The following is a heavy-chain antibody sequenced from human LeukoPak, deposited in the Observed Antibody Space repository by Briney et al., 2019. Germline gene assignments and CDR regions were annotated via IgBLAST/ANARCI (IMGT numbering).Heavy chain of an antibody. Sequence: SETLSLTCTVSGGSISSGNYDWSWLRQPAGKGLEWIGRIYTSGGIKYNPSLKSRVTISVDTSKNQITLKLSAVTVRDTAVYHFARGDFWSGYYSDNWGQGTLVTVSS. CDR1: GGSISSGNYD. CDR3: ARGDFWSGYYSDN. CDR2: IYTSGGI. V-gene: IGHV4-61*02. J-gene: IGHJ4*02. D-gene: IGHD3-3*01.